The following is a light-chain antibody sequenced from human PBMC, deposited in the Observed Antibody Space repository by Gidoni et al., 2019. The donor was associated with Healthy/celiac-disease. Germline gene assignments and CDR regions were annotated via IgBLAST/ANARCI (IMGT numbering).Light chain of an antibody. CDR1: QSISSY. CDR3: QQSYSTPYT. J-gene: IGKJ2*01. CDR2: DAS. Sequence: IQLTQSPSSLSASVGDRVTITCRASQSISSYLNWYQQKPGKAPKLLIYDASSLQSRVPSRFSGSGSGTDFTLTISSMQQEDFATYYCQQSYSTPYTFGQGTKLEIK. V-gene: IGKV1-39*01.